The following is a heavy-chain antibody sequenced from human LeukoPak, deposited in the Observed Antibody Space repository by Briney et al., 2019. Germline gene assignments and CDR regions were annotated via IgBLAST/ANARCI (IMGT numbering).Heavy chain of an antibody. V-gene: IGHV3-23*01. Sequence: ETLSLTCTVSGGSISSYYWSWIRQPPGKGLEWVSAISGSGGSTYYADSVKGRFTISRDNSKNTLYLQMNNLRAEDTAVYYCAKGVSPYYYYYYGMDVWGQGTTVTVSS. D-gene: IGHD4-11*01. CDR1: GGSISSYY. CDR3: AKGVSPYYYYYYGMDV. J-gene: IGHJ6*02. CDR2: ISGSGGST.